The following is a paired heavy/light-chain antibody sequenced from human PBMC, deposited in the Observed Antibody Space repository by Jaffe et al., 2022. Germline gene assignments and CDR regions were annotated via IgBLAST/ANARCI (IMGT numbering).Heavy chain of an antibody. CDR1: GLTFSSHS. D-gene: IGHD4-17*01. V-gene: IGHV3-23*01. CDR3: AKDTTDDTVTTPY. J-gene: IGHJ4*02. CDR2: ISPTSGYI. Sequence: EVQLLESGGGLVQPGGSLRLSCAVSGLTFSSHSMAWVRQAPGKGLEWVSAISPTSGYIYYADSVQGRFTISRDNSKNTLYLQMNSLRAEDTARYYCAKDTTDDTVTTPYWGQGTLVTVSS.
Light chain of an antibody. CDR2: VAS. V-gene: IGKV1-17*01. CDR1: QDIRND. Sequence: DIQMTQSPSSLSASVGDRVTITCRASQDIRNDLGWYQQKPGKAPKRLIYVASSLQSGVPSRFSGSGSGTEFTLTISSLQPEDFATYYCLQHNSYPRAFGQGTKVEIK. CDR3: LQHNSYPRA. J-gene: IGKJ1*01.